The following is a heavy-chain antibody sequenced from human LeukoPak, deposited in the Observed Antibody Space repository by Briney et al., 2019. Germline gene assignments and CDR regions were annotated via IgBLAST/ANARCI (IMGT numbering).Heavy chain of an antibody. D-gene: IGHD6-6*01. Sequence: SGTLSLTCAVYGGSFSGYYWSWIRQPPGKGLEWIGEINHSGSTNYNPSLKSRVTISVDTSKNQFSLKLSSVTAADTAVYYCARRSRSSSSRGYFDYWGQGTLVTVSS. V-gene: IGHV4-34*01. CDR3: ARRSRSSSSRGYFDY. CDR1: GGSFSGYY. J-gene: IGHJ4*02. CDR2: INHSGST.